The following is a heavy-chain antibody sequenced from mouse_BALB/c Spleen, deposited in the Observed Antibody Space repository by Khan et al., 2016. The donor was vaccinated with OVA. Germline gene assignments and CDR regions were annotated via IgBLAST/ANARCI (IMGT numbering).Heavy chain of an antibody. Sequence: QVQLQQSGPELVKPGASVKISCKASGYTFIDYYINWVKQKPGQGLEWIGWIYPGSGNTKYNEKFKGKATLTVDTYSSTAYTQLSSLTSEDTAVDFGGRATGTDAMDYWGQGTSVTVSS. CDR2: IYPGSGNT. V-gene: IGHV1-84*02. CDR1: GYTFIDYY. J-gene: IGHJ4*01. D-gene: IGHD4-1*01. CDR3: GRATGTDAMDY.